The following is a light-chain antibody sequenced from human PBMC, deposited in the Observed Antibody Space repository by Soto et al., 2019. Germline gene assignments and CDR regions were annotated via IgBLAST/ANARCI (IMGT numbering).Light chain of an antibody. V-gene: IGLV1-47*01. CDR3: AACDGSLSGVV. Sequence: QSVLTQPPSASGTPGQRVTISCSGSSSNIGTNYVSWYQRLPGTAPKLLIYRNNQRPSGVPVRFSGSKSGTSASLAISGLRSEVEADYYCAACDGSLSGVVFGGGTKLTVL. J-gene: IGLJ2*01. CDR1: SSNIGTNY. CDR2: RNN.